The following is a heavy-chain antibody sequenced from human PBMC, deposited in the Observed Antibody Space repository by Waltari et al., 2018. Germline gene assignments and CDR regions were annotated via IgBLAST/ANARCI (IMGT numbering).Heavy chain of an antibody. V-gene: IGHV4-59*01. CDR2: IYYSGST. Sequence: QVQLQESGPGLVKPSETLSLTCTVSGGSISSYYWSWIRQPPGTGLEWIGYIYYSGSTNYNPSLKSRVTISVDTSKNQFSLKLSSVTAADTAVYYCARDRKSMITFGGVIANYYYYGMDVWGQGTTVTVSS. J-gene: IGHJ6*02. CDR3: ARDRKSMITFGGVIANYYYYGMDV. D-gene: IGHD3-16*02. CDR1: GGSISSYY.